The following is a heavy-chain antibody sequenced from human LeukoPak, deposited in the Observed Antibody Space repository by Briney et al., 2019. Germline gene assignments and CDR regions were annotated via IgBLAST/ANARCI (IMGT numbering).Heavy chain of an antibody. CDR1: GGSFSGYY. J-gene: IGHJ6*02. Sequence: SETLSLTCAVYGGSFSGYYWSWIRQPPGKGLEWIGEINHSGSTNYNPSLKSRVTMSVATSKNQFSLKLSSVTAADTAVYYCASGEDWGYYYGMDVWGQGTTVAVSS. D-gene: IGHD3/OR15-3a*01. CDR2: INHSGST. CDR3: ASGEDWGYYYGMDV. V-gene: IGHV4-34*01.